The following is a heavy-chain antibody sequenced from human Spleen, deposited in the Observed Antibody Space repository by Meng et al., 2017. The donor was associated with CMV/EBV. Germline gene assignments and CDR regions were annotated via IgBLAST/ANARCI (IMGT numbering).Heavy chain of an antibody. CDR3: ARDDGYNPYGRDY. CDR1: GFTFSSYS. CDR2: ISSSSNYI. V-gene: IGHV3-21*01. D-gene: IGHD5-24*01. J-gene: IGHJ4*02. Sequence: GGSLRLSCAASGFTFSSYSMNWVRQAPGKGLEWVSSISSSSNYIYYADSVKGRFTISRDNAKNSLYLQMNSLRAEDTAVYYCARDDGYNPYGRDYWGQGTLVTVSS.